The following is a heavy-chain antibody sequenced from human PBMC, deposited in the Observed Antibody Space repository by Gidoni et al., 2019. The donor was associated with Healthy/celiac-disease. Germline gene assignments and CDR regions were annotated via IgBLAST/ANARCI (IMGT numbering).Heavy chain of an antibody. CDR3: ARASAVAGRPYDAFDI. CDR2: ISSSGSTI. V-gene: IGHV3-48*03. Sequence: EVQLVESGGGLVQPGGSLRLSCAAPGFTFSSYEMNWVRQAPGKGLEWVAYISSSGSTIYYADYVKGRFTISRDNAKNSLYLQMNSLRAEDTAVYYCARASAVAGRPYDAFDIWGQGTMVTVSS. J-gene: IGHJ3*02. D-gene: IGHD6-19*01. CDR1: GFTFSSYE.